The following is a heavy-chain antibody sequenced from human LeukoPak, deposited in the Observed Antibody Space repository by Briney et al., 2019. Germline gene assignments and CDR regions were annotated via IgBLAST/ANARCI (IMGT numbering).Heavy chain of an antibody. V-gene: IGHV4-4*07. CDR3: ARAYDYYGSGSYYNNYFDY. Sequence: PSETLSLTCTVSGGSIISYYWSWIRQPAGKGLEWIGRVYTSGSTNYNPSLKSRVTISVDTSKNQFSLKLSSVTAADTAVYYCARAYDYYGSGSYYNNYFDYWGQGTLVTVSS. CDR1: GGSIISYY. D-gene: IGHD3-10*01. CDR2: VYTSGST. J-gene: IGHJ4*02.